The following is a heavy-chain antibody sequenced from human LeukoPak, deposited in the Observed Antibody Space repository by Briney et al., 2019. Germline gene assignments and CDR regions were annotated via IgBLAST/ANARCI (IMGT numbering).Heavy chain of an antibody. J-gene: IGHJ4*02. V-gene: IGHV3-74*01. Sequence: GGSLRLSCAASGFTFRNYWMHWVRQGPGKGLVWVARISGDGSATNYAGSGKGRFSISRDNARDTLYLQMKGLRADDTAVYYCTRASSVADDYWGQGTLVTVSS. CDR2: ISGDGSAT. CDR1: GFTFRNYW. D-gene: IGHD6-19*01. CDR3: TRASSVADDY.